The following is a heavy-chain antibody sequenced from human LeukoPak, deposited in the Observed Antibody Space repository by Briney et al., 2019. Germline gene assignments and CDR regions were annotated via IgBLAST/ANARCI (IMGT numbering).Heavy chain of an antibody. D-gene: IGHD3-22*01. CDR1: GGSFSGYY. J-gene: IGHJ5*02. CDR2: INHSGST. Sequence: PSETLSLTCAVYGGSFSGYYWSWIRQPPGKGLEWIGEINHSGSTNYNPSLKSRVTISVDTSKNQFSLKLSSVTAADTAVYYCARTAVVVVVRTSRFDPWGQGTLVTVSS. CDR3: ARTAVVVVVRTSRFDP. V-gene: IGHV4-34*01.